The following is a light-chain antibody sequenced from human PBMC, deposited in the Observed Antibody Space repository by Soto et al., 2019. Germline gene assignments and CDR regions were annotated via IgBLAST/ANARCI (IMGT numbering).Light chain of an antibody. J-gene: IGKJ2*01. V-gene: IGKV3-15*01. CDR2: GAS. Sequence: ETVMTQSPDTLSVSPGESATLSCRASQDVSTNLAWFHQKPGQTPRLVLYGASKRATGIPARFSGSGSGRQFTLTISSLQSEDFGVYYCQHYNNWPPYNSGQGTKVEIK. CDR1: QDVSTN. CDR3: QHYNNWPPYN.